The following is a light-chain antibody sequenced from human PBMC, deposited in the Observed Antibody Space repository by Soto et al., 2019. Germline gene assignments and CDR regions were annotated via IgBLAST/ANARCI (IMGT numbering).Light chain of an antibody. J-gene: IGKJ1*01. CDR3: QQYDTFPPT. CDR2: GAS. CDR1: QSVSSTY. Sequence: ELVLTQSPGILSLSPGERATVSCRASQSVSSTYLAWYQQGPGQAPRLLIYGASSRATGIPDRFSGSGSGTDFTLTISRLEPEDFAVYYCQQYDTFPPTFGQGTTVDIK. V-gene: IGKV3-20*01.